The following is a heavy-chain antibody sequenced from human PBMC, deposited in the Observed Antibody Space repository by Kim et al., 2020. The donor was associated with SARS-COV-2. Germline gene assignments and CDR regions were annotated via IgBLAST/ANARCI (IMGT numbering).Heavy chain of an antibody. J-gene: IGHJ2*01. V-gene: IGHV5-51*01. D-gene: IGHD3-10*01. CDR2: T. CDR3: ARREPMGYFDL. Sequence: TRYSPSFQGQVTISADKSISTAYLQWSSLKASDTAMYYCARREPMGYFDLWGRGTLVTVSS.